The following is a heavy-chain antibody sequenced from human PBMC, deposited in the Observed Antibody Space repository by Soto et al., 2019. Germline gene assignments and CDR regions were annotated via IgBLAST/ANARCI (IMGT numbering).Heavy chain of an antibody. CDR3: AVYYDILTGYPRHYYYGMDV. Sequence: SVKVSCKASGGTFSSYAISWVRQAPGQGLEWMGGIIPIFGTANYAQKFQGRVTITADESTSTAYMELSSLRSEDTAVYYCAVYYDILTGYPRHYYYGMDVWGQGTTVTAP. D-gene: IGHD3-9*01. V-gene: IGHV1-69*13. CDR1: GGTFSSYA. CDR2: IIPIFGTA. J-gene: IGHJ6*02.